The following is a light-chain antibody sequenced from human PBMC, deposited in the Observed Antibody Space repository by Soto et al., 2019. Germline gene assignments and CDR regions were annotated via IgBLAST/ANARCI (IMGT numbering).Light chain of an antibody. J-gene: IGLJ3*02. CDR2: ESI. CDR3: CSSVTGSPFDFL. CDR1: NNALVNYNL. V-gene: IGLV2-23*02. Sequence: QSVLTQPASVSGSPGQSITISCTGTNNALVNYNLVSWYHQSPGQAPRLVIYESIQRHSGVSARLSGSKSGNAATLTLSGLQADDEGDYYCCSSVTGSPFDFLFGGGTKLTVL.